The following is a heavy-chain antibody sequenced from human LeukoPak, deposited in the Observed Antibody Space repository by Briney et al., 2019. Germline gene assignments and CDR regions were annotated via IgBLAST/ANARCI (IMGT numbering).Heavy chain of an antibody. Sequence: GGSLRLSCAASGFTFSSHWMTWVRQAPGRGLEWVANIKEDGSETFYGDSVKGRFTISRDNAKNSLYLQMNSLRAEDTALYYCAKARDYYGSGEIDYWGQGTLVTVSS. V-gene: IGHV3-7*03. CDR2: IKEDGSET. CDR3: AKARDYYGSGEIDY. J-gene: IGHJ4*02. CDR1: GFTFSSHW. D-gene: IGHD3-10*01.